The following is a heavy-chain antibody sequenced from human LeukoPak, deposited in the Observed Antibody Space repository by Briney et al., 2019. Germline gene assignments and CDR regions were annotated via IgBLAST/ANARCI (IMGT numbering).Heavy chain of an antibody. Sequence: GGSLRLSCAASGFTFSRFWMSWVRQGPGKGLEWVANINQNGGDKYYVDSVKGRFTISRDNAKNSLYLQMNSLRAEDTAVYYCARLYSSSSGKAFDVWGQGTMVTVSS. CDR2: INQNGGDK. J-gene: IGHJ3*01. CDR1: GFTFSRFW. D-gene: IGHD6-6*01. CDR3: ARLYSSSSGKAFDV. V-gene: IGHV3-7*02.